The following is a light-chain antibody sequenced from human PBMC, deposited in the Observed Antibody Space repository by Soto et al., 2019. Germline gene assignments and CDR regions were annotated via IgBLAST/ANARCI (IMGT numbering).Light chain of an antibody. CDR3: QQYKNWSPLT. V-gene: IGKV3D-15*01. J-gene: IGKJ3*01. Sequence: EIVMTQCPTTLSASPGERVTLSGRASASISSNLASYQQKPVQTPRHLIYGASTRATGIPARFSGSGSGTEVTLTISSLQSEDFAVYYCQQYKNWSPLTFGPGTKVDIK. CDR1: ASISSN. CDR2: GAS.